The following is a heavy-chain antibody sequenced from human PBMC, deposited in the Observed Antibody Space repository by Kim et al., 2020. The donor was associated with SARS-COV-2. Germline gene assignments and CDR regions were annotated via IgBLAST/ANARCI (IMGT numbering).Heavy chain of an antibody. J-gene: IGHJ4*02. CDR3: ARDQSSSWSLGFDY. V-gene: IGHV3-33*01. D-gene: IGHD6-13*01. Sequence: ADSVKGRLTISRDNSNNTLYLQMNSLRAEDTAVYYCARDQSSSWSLGFDYWGQGTLVTVSS.